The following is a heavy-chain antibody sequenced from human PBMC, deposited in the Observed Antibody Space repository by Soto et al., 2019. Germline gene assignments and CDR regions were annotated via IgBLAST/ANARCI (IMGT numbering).Heavy chain of an antibody. CDR1: GGSISSYY. V-gene: IGHV4-59*01. CDR3: ARSLDGVLLWFGEAGGWFDP. D-gene: IGHD3-10*01. Sequence: QVQLQESGPGLVKPSETLSLTCTVSGGSISSYYWSWIRQPPGKGLEWIGDIYYSGSTNYNPSLKSRVTISVDTSKNQFSLKLSSVTAADTAVYYCARSLDGVLLWFGEAGGWFDPWGQGTLVTVSS. CDR2: IYYSGST. J-gene: IGHJ5*02.